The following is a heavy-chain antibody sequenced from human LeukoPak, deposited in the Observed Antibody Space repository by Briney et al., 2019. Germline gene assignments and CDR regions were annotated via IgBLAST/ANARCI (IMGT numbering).Heavy chain of an antibody. CDR2: ISYDGSNK. D-gene: IGHD2/OR15-2a*01. J-gene: IGHJ4*02. CDR3: AKDNLLAQSDSTLGKNHFDY. CDR1: GFTFSSYG. Sequence: PGRSLRLSCAASGFTFSSYGMHWVRQAPGKGLGWVAVISYDGSNKYYADSVKGRFTISRDNSKNTLYLQMNSLRAEDTALYYCAKDNLLAQSDSTLGKNHFDYWGQGTLVTVSS. V-gene: IGHV3-30*18.